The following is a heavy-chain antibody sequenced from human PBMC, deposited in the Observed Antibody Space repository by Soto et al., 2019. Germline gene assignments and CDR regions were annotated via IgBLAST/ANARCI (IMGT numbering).Heavy chain of an antibody. CDR1: GFTFSSYS. V-gene: IGHV3-21*01. J-gene: IGHJ5*02. Sequence: KAGGSLRLSCAASGFTFSSYSMNWVRQAPGKGLEWVSSISSSSSYIYYADSVKGRFTISRDNAKNSLYLQMNSLRAEDTAVYYCARLTYRAGYSSSWSPPANWFDPWGQGTLVTVSS. CDR2: ISSSSSYI. D-gene: IGHD6-13*01. CDR3: ARLTYRAGYSSSWSPPANWFDP.